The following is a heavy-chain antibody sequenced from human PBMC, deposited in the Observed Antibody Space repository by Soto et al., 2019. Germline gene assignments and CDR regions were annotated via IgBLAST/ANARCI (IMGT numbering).Heavy chain of an antibody. Sequence: QLQLQESGSGLVKPSQTLSLTCTVSGGSINSGGYSWIWIRQPPGKGLEWIGYIYHTGNTFYNPSLKSRVTISVAQSKTQFSLSLGSVTAADTAMYYCARVERTLSTPFAYGMDVWGQGTTVTVSS. CDR1: GGSINSGGYS. CDR2: IYHTGNT. V-gene: IGHV4-30-2*01. D-gene: IGHD2-2*01. CDR3: ARVERTLSTPFAYGMDV. J-gene: IGHJ6*02.